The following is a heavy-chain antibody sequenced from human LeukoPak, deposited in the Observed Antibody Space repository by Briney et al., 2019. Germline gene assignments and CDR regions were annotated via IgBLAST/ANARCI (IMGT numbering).Heavy chain of an antibody. J-gene: IGHJ5*02. CDR3: ARDSGTTGEVKFDP. CDR1: GGSISGYY. Sequence: SETLSLTCSVSGGSISGYYWSWIRQPPGKGLEWIGYIHYSGSTHYNPSLKSRVTMSVDTSKNQFSLKLSSVTAADTAVYYCARDSGTTGEVKFDPWGQGTLVTVSS. V-gene: IGHV4-59*12. CDR2: IHYSGST. D-gene: IGHD3-10*01.